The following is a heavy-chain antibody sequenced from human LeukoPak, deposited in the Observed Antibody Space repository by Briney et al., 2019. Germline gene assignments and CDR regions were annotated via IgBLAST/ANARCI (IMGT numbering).Heavy chain of an antibody. V-gene: IGHV3-33*01. CDR3: ARDLEDSSPFGAFDM. CDR1: GFTFSNCG. D-gene: IGHD3-22*01. CDR2: IWFDGIRK. Sequence: GGSLRLSCAASGFTFSNCGMHWVRQVPGKGLEWVAAIWFDGIRKYYADSVKGRLTISRDNSKNTLYLQMNSLRAEDTAVYYCARDLEDSSPFGAFDMWGQGTMVTVSS. J-gene: IGHJ3*02.